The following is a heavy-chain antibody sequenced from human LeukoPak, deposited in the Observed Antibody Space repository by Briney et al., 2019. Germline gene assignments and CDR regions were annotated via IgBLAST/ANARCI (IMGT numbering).Heavy chain of an antibody. CDR1: GFTFSSYA. V-gene: IGHV3-74*01. D-gene: IGHD2-15*01. CDR2: INSDGSST. CDR3: VFCSGGNCY. J-gene: IGHJ4*02. Sequence: GGSLRLSCAASGFTFSSYAMSWVRQAPGKGLVWVSRINSDGSSTNYADSVKGRFTISRDNAKNTLYLQMNSLRADDTALYYCVFCSGGNCYWGQGTLVTVSS.